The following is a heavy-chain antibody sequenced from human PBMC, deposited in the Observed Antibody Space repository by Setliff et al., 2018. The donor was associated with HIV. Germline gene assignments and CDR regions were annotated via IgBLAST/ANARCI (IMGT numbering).Heavy chain of an antibody. CDR2: ISAFNGPT. V-gene: IGHV1-18*01. J-gene: IGHJ3*01. CDR1: GYTFATYG. D-gene: IGHD3-16*01. Sequence: ASVKVSCKASGYTFATYGISWLRQAPGQGLEWMGWISAFNGPTNYAQKFQGRVTITPDTSASTAYMELRSLRSDDTAVYYCARDDGGYNYAGAFDVWGQGTMVTV. CDR3: ARDDGGYNYAGAFDV.